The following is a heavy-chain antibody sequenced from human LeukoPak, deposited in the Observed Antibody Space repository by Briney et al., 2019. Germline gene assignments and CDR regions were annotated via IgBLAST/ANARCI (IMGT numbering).Heavy chain of an antibody. V-gene: IGHV4-59*11. D-gene: IGHD3-22*01. CDR1: GDTIGSHY. Sequence: SETLSLTCTVSGDTIGSHYWSWIRQPPGKGLEWIGYIFYVGSTNYNPSLKSRVTISVDTSKNQFSLKLNSVTAADTAVYYCARDYYDSRGEAFDIWGQGTMVTVSS. CDR2: IFYVGST. CDR3: ARDYYDSRGEAFDI. J-gene: IGHJ3*02.